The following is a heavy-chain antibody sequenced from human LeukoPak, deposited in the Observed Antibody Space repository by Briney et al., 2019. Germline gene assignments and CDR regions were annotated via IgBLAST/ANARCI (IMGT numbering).Heavy chain of an antibody. CDR3: ARRAHNSVYFDY. CDR1: GGSISSGGYY. J-gene: IGHJ4*02. D-gene: IGHD5-24*01. CDR2: IYYSGST. Sequence: PSETLSLTCTVSGGSISSGGYYWSWIRQHPGKGLEWIGYIYYSGSTYYNPSLKSRVTISVDTSKNQFSLKLSSVTAADTAVYYCARRAHNSVYFDYWGQGTLVTVSS. V-gene: IGHV4-31*03.